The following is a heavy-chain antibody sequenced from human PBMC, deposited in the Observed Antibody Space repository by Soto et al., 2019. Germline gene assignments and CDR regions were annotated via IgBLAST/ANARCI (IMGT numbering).Heavy chain of an antibody. Sequence: PSETVSLTCTVSGGSISSGDYYWSWIRQPPGKGLEWIGYIYYSGSTYYNPSLKSRVTISVDTSKNQFSLKLSSVTAADTAVYYCARVVYYGSGAPFDYWGQGTLVTVS. V-gene: IGHV4-30-4*01. CDR2: IYYSGST. CDR3: ARVVYYGSGAPFDY. D-gene: IGHD3-10*01. J-gene: IGHJ4*02. CDR1: GGSISSGDYY.